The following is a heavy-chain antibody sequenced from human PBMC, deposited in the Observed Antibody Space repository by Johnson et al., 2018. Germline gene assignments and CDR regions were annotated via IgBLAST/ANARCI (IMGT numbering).Heavy chain of an antibody. CDR3: AGIKSAGLRDGYDI. J-gene: IGHJ3*02. CDR2: INWKGATT. D-gene: IGHD4-17*01. V-gene: IGHV3-20*04. CDR1: GFTFDDYG. Sequence: VQLLESGGGVVRPGESLRLSCAASGFTFDDYGMTWVRQAPGKGLEWVSGINWKGATTAYGDSVKGRFTISRDNAKNSLYLQMNSLRAEDTALYYCAGIKSAGLRDGYDIWGQGTMVTVSS.